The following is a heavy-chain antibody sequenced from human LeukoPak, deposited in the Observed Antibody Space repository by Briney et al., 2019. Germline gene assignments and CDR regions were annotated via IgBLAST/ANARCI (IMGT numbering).Heavy chain of an antibody. J-gene: IGHJ4*02. V-gene: IGHV3-30*04. D-gene: IGHD3-10*01. CDR1: GFTFSSYA. Sequence: PGGSLRLSCAASGFTFSSYAMHWVRQAPGKGLEWVAIISYDGSNKYYADSVKGRFTISRDNSKNTLYLQMNSLRAEDTAVYYCARDVAGFGDPGPDFDYWGQGTLVTVSS. CDR3: ARDVAGFGDPGPDFDY. CDR2: ISYDGSNK.